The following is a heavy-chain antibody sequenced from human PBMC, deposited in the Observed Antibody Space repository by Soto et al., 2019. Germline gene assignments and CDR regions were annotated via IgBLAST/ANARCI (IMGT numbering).Heavy chain of an antibody. Sequence: EVQLVESGGGLVQPGGSLRLSCAASGFTFSGYSMFWVRQAPGKGLEYVSAINTNGVNTFYAKSVKGRFTISRDNSKNTMYLQMGSLRAEVVAVYYCARGRVEDSSGWATYFDYWGQGTLVTVSS. CDR1: GFTFSGYS. CDR3: ARGRVEDSSGWATYFDY. J-gene: IGHJ4*02. CDR2: INTNGVNT. V-gene: IGHV3-64*01. D-gene: IGHD6-19*01.